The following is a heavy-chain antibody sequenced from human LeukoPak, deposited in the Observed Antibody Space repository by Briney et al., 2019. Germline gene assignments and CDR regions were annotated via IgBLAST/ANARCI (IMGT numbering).Heavy chain of an antibody. Sequence: PGGSLRLSCAASGFTFDDYAMHWVRQAPGKGLEWVSGISWNSGSIGYADSVKGRFTISRDNAKNSLYLQMNSLRAEDMALYYCAKDWSYDSSGYYDYWGQGTPVTVSS. D-gene: IGHD3-22*01. CDR2: ISWNSGSI. J-gene: IGHJ4*02. CDR1: GFTFDDYA. CDR3: AKDWSYDSSGYYDY. V-gene: IGHV3-9*03.